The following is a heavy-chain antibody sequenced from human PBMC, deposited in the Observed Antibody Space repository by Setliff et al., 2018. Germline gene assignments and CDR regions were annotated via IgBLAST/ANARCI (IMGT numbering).Heavy chain of an antibody. CDR2: INPNSGGT. D-gene: IGHD1-26*01. V-gene: IGHV1-2*02. J-gene: IGHJ6*02. Sequence: ASVKVSCKASGYTFTGYYMHWVRQAPGQGLEWMGWINPNSGGTNYAQKFQGRVTMTRDTSISTAYMELSRLRSDDTAVYYCARMPVYSGPYYSMDVWGQGTTVTVSS. CDR1: GYTFTGYY. CDR3: ARMPVYSGPYYSMDV.